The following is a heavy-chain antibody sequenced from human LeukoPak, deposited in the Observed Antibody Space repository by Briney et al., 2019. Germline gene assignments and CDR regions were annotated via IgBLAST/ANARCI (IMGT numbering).Heavy chain of an antibody. Sequence: PSETLSLTCTVSGGSISSFYWSWIWQPPGRGLEWIGHIYYSGNTNYNPSLKGRVTMSLDTSKNQFSLKLSSVTAADTAVYYCARQAVAPDYWGQGILVTVSS. CDR1: GGSISSFY. J-gene: IGHJ4*02. D-gene: IGHD6-19*01. CDR3: ARQAVAPDY. CDR2: IYYSGNT. V-gene: IGHV4-59*01.